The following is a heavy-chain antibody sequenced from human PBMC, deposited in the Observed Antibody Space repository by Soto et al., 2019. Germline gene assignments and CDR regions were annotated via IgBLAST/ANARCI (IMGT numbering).Heavy chain of an antibody. CDR1: GFTFSNHA. D-gene: IGHD1-26*01. CDR3: ANLVGTIWEGFDY. V-gene: IGHV3-23*01. CDR2: ISGSGDST. Sequence: EMQLSEYGGGLVQPGGSLRLSCAASGFTFSNHAMSWVRQAPGKGLEWVSAISGSGDSTNYADSVKGRFTISRDNSKNTLYLQMNSLRAEDTAVYYCANLVGTIWEGFDYWGQGTLVTVSS. J-gene: IGHJ4*02.